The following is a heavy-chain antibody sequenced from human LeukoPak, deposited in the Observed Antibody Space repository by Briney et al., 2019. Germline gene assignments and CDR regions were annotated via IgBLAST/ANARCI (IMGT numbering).Heavy chain of an antibody. CDR2: IKPSGGST. CDR1: GYTFTSYY. V-gene: IGHV1-46*01. CDR3: AREYDLLTAYYTDLGY. J-gene: IGHJ4*02. Sequence: ASVKVSCKASGYTFTSYYTHWVRQAPGQGLEWMGIIKPSGGSTLYAQKFQGRVTVTSDMSTSTVYVELSSLRAEDTAVYYCAREYDLLTAYYTDLGYWGQGTLVTVSS. D-gene: IGHD3-9*01.